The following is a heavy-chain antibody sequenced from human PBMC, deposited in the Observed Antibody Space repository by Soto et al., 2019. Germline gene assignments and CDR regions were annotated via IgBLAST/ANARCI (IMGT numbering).Heavy chain of an antibody. D-gene: IGHD6-6*01. CDR1: GYTFTSYG. Sequence: GASVKVSCKASGYTFTSYGISWARQAPGQGLEWMGWISAYNGNTNYAQKLQGRVTMTTDTSTSTAYMELRSLRSDDTAVYYCAREVGSSSSSVWFDPWGQGTLVTVSS. J-gene: IGHJ5*02. V-gene: IGHV1-18*01. CDR3: AREVGSSSSSVWFDP. CDR2: ISAYNGNT.